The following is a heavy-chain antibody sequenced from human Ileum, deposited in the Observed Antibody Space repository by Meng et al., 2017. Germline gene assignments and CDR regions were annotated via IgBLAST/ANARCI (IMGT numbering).Heavy chain of an antibody. CDR3: TRVGGSATTGFDY. D-gene: IGHD1-1*01. J-gene: IGHJ4*02. V-gene: IGHV5-51*01. CDR1: GYTFTHHW. Sequence: GGSLRLSCKASGYTFTHHWIGWVRQLPGQGLEWMGIIFPGGSDIRYSPSFQGQVSLSVDRSTNTAYLQWSSLKTSDTTMYYCTRVGGSATTGFDYWGQGSLVTVSS. CDR2: IFPGGSDI.